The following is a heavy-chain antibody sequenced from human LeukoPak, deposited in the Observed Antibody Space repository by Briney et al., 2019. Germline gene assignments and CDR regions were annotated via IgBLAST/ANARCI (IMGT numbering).Heavy chain of an antibody. J-gene: IGHJ5*02. CDR1: GGTFSSYA. CDR2: IIPIFGTA. CDR3: ARGVVVVTSSTNWFDP. V-gene: IGHV1-69*13. D-gene: IGHD3-22*01. Sequence: GASVKVSCKASGGTFSSYAISWVRQAPGQGLEWMGGIIPIFGTANYAQKFQGRVTITEDESTSTAYMELSSLRSEDTAVYYCARGVVVVTSSTNWFDPWGQGTLVTVSS.